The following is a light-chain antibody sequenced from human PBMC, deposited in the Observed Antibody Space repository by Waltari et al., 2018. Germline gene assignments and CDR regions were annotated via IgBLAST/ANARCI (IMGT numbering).Light chain of an antibody. CDR2: QDN. J-gene: IGLJ2*01. Sequence: SYELTQPPSVSVSPGQTATITCSGDKLDSKYAFWYQQRAGQSPALVIYQDNKRPSGIPGRFSGSNSGNTATLTISGTQAMDGADYYCQAWDSSTVVFGGGTKLTVL. V-gene: IGLV3-1*01. CDR1: KLDSKY. CDR3: QAWDSSTVV.